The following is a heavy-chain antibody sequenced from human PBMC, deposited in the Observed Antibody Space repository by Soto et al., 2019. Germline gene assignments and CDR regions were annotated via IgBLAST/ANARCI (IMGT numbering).Heavy chain of an antibody. CDR3: AREGDRYYDTSGYFEAWFDP. D-gene: IGHD3-22*01. Sequence: WTWIRQHPGKGLEWIGYISNTGSTYYNPSLKSRLNILLGTSHNQFSLRLSSVTAADTAMYYCAREGDRYYDTSGYFEAWFDPWGPGILVTVSS. CDR2: ISNTGST. J-gene: IGHJ5*02. V-gene: IGHV4-31*02.